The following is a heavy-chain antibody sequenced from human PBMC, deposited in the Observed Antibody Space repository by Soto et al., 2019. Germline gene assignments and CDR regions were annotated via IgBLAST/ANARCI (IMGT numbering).Heavy chain of an antibody. D-gene: IGHD3-10*01. CDR2: IVPIFGTT. Sequence: ASVKVSCKASGDTFSSYSISWVRQAPGQGLEWMGGIVPIFGTTVYAPRLQGRLTITADGPTGTSYMELSGLTFEDTAVYYCAANSLGGGSQGDVWGQGTTVTVSS. V-gene: IGHV1-69*13. CDR3: AANSLGGGSQGDV. J-gene: IGHJ6*02. CDR1: GDTFSSYS.